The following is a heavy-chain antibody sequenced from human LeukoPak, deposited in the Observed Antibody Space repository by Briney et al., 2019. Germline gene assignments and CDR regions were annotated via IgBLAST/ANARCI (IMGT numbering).Heavy chain of an antibody. CDR2: ISYDGNNK. D-gene: IGHD3-16*01. V-gene: IGHV3-30-3*01. J-gene: IGHJ6*03. CDR3: ARKIGVSSKYYYYYMDV. CDR1: GFTFRSYA. Sequence: GRSLRLSCAASGFTFRSYAMHWVRQAPGKGLEWVAVISYDGNNKYYGDSVKGRFTISRDNAKNSLYLQMNSLRAEDTAVYYCARKIGVSSKYYYYYMDVWGKGTTVTVSS.